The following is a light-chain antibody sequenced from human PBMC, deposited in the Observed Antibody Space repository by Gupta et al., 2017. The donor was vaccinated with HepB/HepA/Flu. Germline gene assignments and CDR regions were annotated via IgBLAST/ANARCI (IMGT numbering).Light chain of an antibody. CDR1: SSNIGANYD. Sequence: SVLTQPPSVSEAPGQRVNISCAGGSSNIGANYDVHWYQQLPGTAPKLLIYGKNYRPSGVPDRFSASKSGTSASLAITGLQAEDEADHYCQSYDSSLRGSVFGGGTKLTVL. CDR2: GKN. J-gene: IGLJ2*01. V-gene: IGLV1-40*01. CDR3: QSYDSSLRGSV.